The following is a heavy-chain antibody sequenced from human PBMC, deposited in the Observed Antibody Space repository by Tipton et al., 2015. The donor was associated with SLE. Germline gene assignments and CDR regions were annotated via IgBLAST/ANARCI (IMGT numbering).Heavy chain of an antibody. D-gene: IGHD4-23*01. V-gene: IGHV4-59*01. CDR2: VSYSGST. J-gene: IGHJ6*03. Sequence: TLSLTCTVSGASISTYYWSWIRQPPGKGLEWIGYVSYSGSTNYNPSLKSRVTISGDTSKNQLSLKLSSVTAADTAVYYCARDQTTVVTRGYYYYYMDVWGKGTTVTVSS. CDR3: ARDQTTVVTRGYYYYYMDV. CDR1: GASISTYY.